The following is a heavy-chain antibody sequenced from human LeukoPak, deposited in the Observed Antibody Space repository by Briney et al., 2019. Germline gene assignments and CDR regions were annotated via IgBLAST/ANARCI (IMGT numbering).Heavy chain of an antibody. CDR3: ARVAAAGHYYYYYMDV. J-gene: IGHJ6*03. CDR1: GFTFSSYA. CDR2: ISYDGSNK. D-gene: IGHD6-13*01. V-gene: IGHV3-30-3*01. Sequence: PGGSLRLSCAASGFTFSSYAMHWVRQAPGKGLEWVAVISYDGSNKYYADSVKGRFTISRDNSKNTLYLQMNSLRAEDTAVYYCARVAAAGHYYYYYMDVWGKGTTVTVSS.